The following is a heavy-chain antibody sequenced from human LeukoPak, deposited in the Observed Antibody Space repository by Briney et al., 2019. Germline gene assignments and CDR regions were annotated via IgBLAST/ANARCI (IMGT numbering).Heavy chain of an antibody. CDR2: ISSSGSTI. V-gene: IGHV3-11*01. CDR3: ARAPYSSSWIDY. D-gene: IGHD6-13*01. Sequence: PGGSLRLSCAASGFTFSDYYMSWIRQAPGKALEWVSYISSSGSTIYYADSVKGRFTISRDNAKNSLYLQMNSLRAEDTAVYYCARAPYSSSWIDYWGQGTLVTVSS. CDR1: GFTFSDYY. J-gene: IGHJ4*02.